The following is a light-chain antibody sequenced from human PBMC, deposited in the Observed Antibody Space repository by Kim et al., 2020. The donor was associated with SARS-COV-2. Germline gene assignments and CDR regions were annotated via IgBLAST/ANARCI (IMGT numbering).Light chain of an antibody. CDR1: RGSIASSF. J-gene: IGLJ2*01. CDR3: QSYDNDNPVI. V-gene: IGLV6-57*04. CDR2: EDK. Sequence: NFMLTQPHSVSESPGKTVTISCTRSRGSIASSFVQWYQQRPGSAPTTVIFEDKLRASGVPDRFSGSIDTSTNSASLIISGLMTEDEADYYSQSYDNDNPVIFGGGTKLTVL.